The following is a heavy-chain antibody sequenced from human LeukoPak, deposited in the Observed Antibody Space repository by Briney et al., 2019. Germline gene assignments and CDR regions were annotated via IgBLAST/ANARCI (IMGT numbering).Heavy chain of an antibody. J-gene: IGHJ4*02. D-gene: IGHD6-19*01. Sequence: KPGESLKISCKGSGYRFTNYWIGWVRQMPGKGLEWMGIIYPGDSDIRYSPSFQGQVTISADKSISTAYLQWSGLKASDTAMYYCARQNSGWEKGTIDYWGQGTLVTVSS. CDR2: IYPGDSDI. V-gene: IGHV5-51*01. CDR1: GYRFTNYW. CDR3: ARQNSGWEKGTIDY.